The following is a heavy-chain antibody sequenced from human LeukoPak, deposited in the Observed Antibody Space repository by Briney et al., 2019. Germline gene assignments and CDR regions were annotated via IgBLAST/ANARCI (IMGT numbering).Heavy chain of an antibody. CDR3: ARLGLEVGGPNWFDP. J-gene: IGHJ5*02. V-gene: IGHV3-7*01. CDR1: GFSFSSNW. Sequence: PGGSLRHSCSAPGFSFSSNWMGWVRQAPGKEREWVAHRKRDGSQKYYLDSVKGRFTISRDNAKNSLYLKMNSLRVEDTAVYYCARLGLEVGGPNWFDPWGQGTLVTV. D-gene: IGHD1-1*01. CDR2: RKRDGSQK.